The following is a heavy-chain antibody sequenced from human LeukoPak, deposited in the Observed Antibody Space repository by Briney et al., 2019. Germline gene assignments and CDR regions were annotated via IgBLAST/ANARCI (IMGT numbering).Heavy chain of an antibody. CDR2: IKQDGSEK. CDR1: GFTFSSYW. V-gene: IGHV3-7*03. J-gene: IGHJ3*02. Sequence: GGSLRLSCAASGFTFSSYWMSWVRQAPGKGLEWVANIKQDGSEKYYVDSVKGRFTISRDNAKNSLYLQMNSLRAEDTALYHCARERYNWNGDAFDIWGQGTMVTVSS. CDR3: ARERYNWNGDAFDI. D-gene: IGHD1-20*01.